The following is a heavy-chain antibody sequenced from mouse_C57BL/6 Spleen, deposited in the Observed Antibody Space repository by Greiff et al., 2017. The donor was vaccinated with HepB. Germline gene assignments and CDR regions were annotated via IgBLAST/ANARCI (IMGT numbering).Heavy chain of an antibody. CDR3: TRGDYWYFDV. CDR2: IHPNNGST. J-gene: IGHJ1*03. Sequence: QVQLQQPGAELVKPGASVKFSFKASGYTLTSYWMHWVKQRPGPGLEWIGMIHPNNGSTNYNEKFKSKATLTVDKSSSTAYMPLSSLTSEDSAVYYCTRGDYWYFDVWGTGTTVTVSS. V-gene: IGHV1-64*01. CDR1: GYTLTSYW.